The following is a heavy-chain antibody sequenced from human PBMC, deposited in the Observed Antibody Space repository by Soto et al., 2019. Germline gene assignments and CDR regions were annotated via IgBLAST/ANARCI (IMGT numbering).Heavy chain of an antibody. CDR2: IIPIFGTA. D-gene: IGHD3-10*01. CDR1: GGTFSSYA. CDR3: AREKGVLWFGELAWGDAFDI. V-gene: IGHV1-69*13. Sequence: SVKVSCKASGGTFSSYAISWVRQAPGQGLEWMGGIIPIFGTANYAQKFQGRVTITADESTSTAYMELSSLRSEDTAVYYCAREKGVLWFGELAWGDAFDIWGQGTMVTVSS. J-gene: IGHJ3*02.